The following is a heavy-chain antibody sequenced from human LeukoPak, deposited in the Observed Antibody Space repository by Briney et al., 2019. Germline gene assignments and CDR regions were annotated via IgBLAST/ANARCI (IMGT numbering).Heavy chain of an antibody. CDR1: GFTFSSYA. J-gene: IGHJ4*02. Sequence: GGSLRLSCAASGFTFSSYAMSWVRQAPGKGLEWVSAISGSGGSTYYADSVKGRFTISRDSAKNSLYLQMNSLRAADTALYYCAKDIGYSYGYPDYWGQGTLVTVSS. V-gene: IGHV3-23*01. CDR3: AKDIGYSYGYPDY. CDR2: ISGSGGST. D-gene: IGHD5-18*01.